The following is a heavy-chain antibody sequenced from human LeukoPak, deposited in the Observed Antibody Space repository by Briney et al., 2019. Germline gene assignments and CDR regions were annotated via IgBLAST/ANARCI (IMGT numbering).Heavy chain of an antibody. Sequence: PLGTLSLTCAVSGGSISSSNWWSWVRQPPGKGLEWIGEMYLSGTTHSNPSVKSRVTISIDKSKNQFFLNLSSVTAADTAVYYCAGLVGRYSSGLYYYYFDYWGQGTLVTVSS. CDR1: GGSISSSNW. D-gene: IGHD3-22*01. J-gene: IGHJ4*02. CDR2: MYLSGTT. CDR3: AGLVGRYSSGLYYYYFDY. V-gene: IGHV4-4*02.